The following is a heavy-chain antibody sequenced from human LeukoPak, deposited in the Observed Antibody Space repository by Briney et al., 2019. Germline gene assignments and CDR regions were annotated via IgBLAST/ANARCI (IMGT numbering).Heavy chain of an antibody. CDR1: GFTFSSYE. D-gene: IGHD3-10*01. Sequence: QPGGSLRLSCTTSGFTFSSYEMNWVRQAPGKGLEWVSYTTSVGGTKYYADSVKGRFTISRDNTKNSLYLQMNSLRAEDTAVYYCARDMVRIYGLDVWGQGTTVTVSS. J-gene: IGHJ6*02. CDR3: ARDMVRIYGLDV. CDR2: TTSVGGTK. V-gene: IGHV3-48*03.